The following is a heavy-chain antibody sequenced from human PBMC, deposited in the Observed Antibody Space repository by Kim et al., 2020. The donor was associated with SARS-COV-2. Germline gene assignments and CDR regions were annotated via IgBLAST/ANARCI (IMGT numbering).Heavy chain of an antibody. D-gene: IGHD1-26*01. Sequence: KYYADPVKRRFTISRDNSKTTLYLQMNTLRAEDTAVYYCARDPRSGALDYWGQGTLVTVSS. V-gene: IGHV3-33*01. CDR3: ARDPRSGALDY. J-gene: IGHJ4*02. CDR2: K.